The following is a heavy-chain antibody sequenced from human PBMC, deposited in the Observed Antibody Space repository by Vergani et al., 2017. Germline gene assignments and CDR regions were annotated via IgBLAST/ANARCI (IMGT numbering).Heavy chain of an antibody. J-gene: IGHJ4*02. CDR2: IQFDGSNQ. Sequence: QVQLVESGGGVVQRGGSLRLSCATSGFTLSNYDMQWIRQGPGKGLEFVAFIQFDGSNQYYADSVKGRFPLSRDFSKNTLYLQRISLRTDNTATYYCAKHFRGWGIDYWGQGTQVIVSS. CDR3: AKHFRGWGIDY. V-gene: IGHV3-30*02. CDR1: GFTLSNYD. D-gene: IGHD3-16*01.